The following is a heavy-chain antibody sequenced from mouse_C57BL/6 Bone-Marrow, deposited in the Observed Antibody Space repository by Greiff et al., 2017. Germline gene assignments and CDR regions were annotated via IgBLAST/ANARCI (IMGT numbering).Heavy chain of an antibody. CDR1: GYTFTGYW. D-gene: IGHD1-1*01. CDR3: ARWILRAWYFDC. V-gene: IGHV1-9*01. CDR2: ILPGSGST. J-gene: IGHJ2*01. Sequence: VQLKESGAELMKPGASVKLSCKATGYTFTGYWIDWVKQRPGHGLEWIGEILPGSGSTNYNEKFKGKATFTAEKSTNTAYMQLSSLTTEDSAIYYCARWILRAWYFDCWGRGTALTVTA.